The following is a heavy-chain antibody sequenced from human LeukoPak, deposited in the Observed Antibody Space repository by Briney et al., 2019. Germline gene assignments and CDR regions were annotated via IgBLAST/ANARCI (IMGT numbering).Heavy chain of an antibody. V-gene: IGHV4-59*01. CDR3: ARAGTMVRGVTILPQNWYFDL. J-gene: IGHJ2*01. Sequence: SETLSLTCTVSGGSISSYYWSWIRQPAGKGLEWIGYIYYSGSTNYNPSPKSRVTISVDTSKNQFSLKLSSVTAADTAVYYCARAGTMVRGVTILPQNWYFDLWGRGTLVTVSS. D-gene: IGHD3-10*01. CDR2: IYYSGST. CDR1: GGSISSYY.